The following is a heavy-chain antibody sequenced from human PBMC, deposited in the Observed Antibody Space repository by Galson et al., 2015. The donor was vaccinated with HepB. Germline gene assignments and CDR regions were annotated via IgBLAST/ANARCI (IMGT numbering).Heavy chain of an antibody. CDR1: GFSLHSSGVG. D-gene: IGHD2-2*02. J-gene: IGHJ3*02. V-gene: IGHV2-5*04. Sequence: PALVKPTQTLTLTCTFSGFSLHSSGVGVGWIRQPPGKALEWLALIYWDDDKRYSPSLKSRLTITTDTSRKQVVLTMADMDPVDTGTYYCVRTYCSSTSCYTVSGKDGFDIWGQGTMVAVSS. CDR2: IYWDDDK. CDR3: VRTYCSSTSCYTVSGKDGFDI.